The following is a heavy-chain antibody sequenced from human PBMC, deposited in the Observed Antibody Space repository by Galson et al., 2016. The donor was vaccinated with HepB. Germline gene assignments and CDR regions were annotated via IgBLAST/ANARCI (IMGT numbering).Heavy chain of an antibody. CDR2: VSHTGRT. V-gene: IGHV4-4*02. J-gene: IGHJ2*01. D-gene: IGHD2-15*01. Sequence: SETLSLTCAVSGDSMTRNWWSWVRQPPGMGPEWIGEVSHTGRTNYKSSLASRATISKDMSKNQLSLELTSLTAADTAVYYCAGVDGLWRGTPYYCYFDLWGRGTLVTVSA. CDR3: AGVDGLWRGTPYYCYFDL. CDR1: GDSMTRNW.